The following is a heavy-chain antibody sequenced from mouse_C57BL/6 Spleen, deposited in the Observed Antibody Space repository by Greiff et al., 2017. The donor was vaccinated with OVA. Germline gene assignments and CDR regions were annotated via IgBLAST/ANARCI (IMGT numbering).Heavy chain of an antibody. V-gene: IGHV1-69*01. D-gene: IGHD1-1*01. Sequence: QVQLQQSGAELVMPGASVKLSCKASGYTFTSYWMHWVKQRPGQGLEWIGELDPSDSYTNYNQKFKGKSTLTVDKSSSTAYMQLSSLTSEDSAVYYCARISDYGSSPYWYFDVWGTGTTVTVSS. CDR2: LDPSDSYT. J-gene: IGHJ1*03. CDR3: ARISDYGSSPYWYFDV. CDR1: GYTFTSYW.